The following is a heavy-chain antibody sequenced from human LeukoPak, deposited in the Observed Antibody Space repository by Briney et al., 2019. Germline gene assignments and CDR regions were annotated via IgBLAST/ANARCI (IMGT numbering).Heavy chain of an antibody. D-gene: IGHD5-18*01. CDR2: VYSSGST. CDR1: GGSISSARNY. Sequence: SETLSLTCSVSGGSISSARNYWGWLRQSPGKGLEWLASVYSSGSTHSNPSLTSRVSISIDMSKNQFSLKLYSVTASDAAIYYCARHLSGTAMAHYFDFWGQGTLVTVSS. CDR3: ARHLSGTAMAHYFDF. V-gene: IGHV4-39*01. J-gene: IGHJ4*02.